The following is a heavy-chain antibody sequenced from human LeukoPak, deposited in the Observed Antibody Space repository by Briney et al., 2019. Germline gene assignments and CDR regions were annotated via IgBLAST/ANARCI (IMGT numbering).Heavy chain of an antibody. D-gene: IGHD2-2*01. Sequence: SETLSLTCAVYGGSFSGYYWSWIRQPPGKGLEWIGEINHSGSTNYNPSLKSRVTISVDTSKNQFSLKLSSVTAADTAVYYCARHIVVEGMDVWGQGTTVTVFS. CDR3: ARHIVVEGMDV. V-gene: IGHV4-34*01. CDR2: INHSGST. J-gene: IGHJ6*02. CDR1: GGSFSGYY.